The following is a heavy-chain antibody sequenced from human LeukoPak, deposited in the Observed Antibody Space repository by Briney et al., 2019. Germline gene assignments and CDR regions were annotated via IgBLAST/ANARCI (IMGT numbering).Heavy chain of an antibody. D-gene: IGHD1-1*01. J-gene: IGHJ4*02. CDR2: IYYTGST. V-gene: IGHV4-59*02. CDR1: GGSVSDYY. Sequence: SETLSLTCTISGGSVSDYYWSWIRQSPGKGLEWIGYIYYTGSTTYNPSLKSRVTISVDTSKNQFSLKLSSVTAADTAVYYCARVKGFWKSIDYWGQGTLVTVSS. CDR3: ARVKGFWKSIDY.